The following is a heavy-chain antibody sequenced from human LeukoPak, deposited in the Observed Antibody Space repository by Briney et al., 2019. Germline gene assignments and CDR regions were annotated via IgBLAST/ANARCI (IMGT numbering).Heavy chain of an antibody. CDR2: ASHSGST. V-gene: IGHV4-59*08. D-gene: IGHD2-21*02. Sequence: PSETLSLTCTVSGGSINNYYWSWIRQPPGKGLEWIGYASHSGSTNYNPSLKSRVTISVDTSKNQFSLKLSSVTAADTAVYYCARPSSTADGRAFDIWGQGTMVTVSS. J-gene: IGHJ3*02. CDR3: ARPSSTADGRAFDI. CDR1: GGSINNYY.